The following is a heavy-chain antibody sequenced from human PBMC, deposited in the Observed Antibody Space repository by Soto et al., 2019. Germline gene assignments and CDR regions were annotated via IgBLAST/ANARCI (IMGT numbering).Heavy chain of an antibody. CDR3: ARGGIVVVPAAIYYYGMDV. Sequence: PSETLSLTCTVSGGSISSYYCSWIRQPPGKGLEWIGYIYYSGSTNYNPSLKSRVTISVDTSKNQFSLKLSSVTAADTAVYYCARGGIVVVPAAIYYYGMDVWGQGTTVTSP. D-gene: IGHD2-2*01. V-gene: IGHV4-59*01. CDR1: GGSISSYY. CDR2: IYYSGST. J-gene: IGHJ6*02.